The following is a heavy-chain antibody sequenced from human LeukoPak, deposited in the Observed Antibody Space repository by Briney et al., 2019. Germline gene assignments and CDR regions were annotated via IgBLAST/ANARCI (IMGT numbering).Heavy chain of an antibody. CDR3: ARDLVIAVAGTGYYYYGMDV. CDR1: GFTFSSYA. J-gene: IGHJ6*02. CDR2: ISYDGSNK. V-gene: IGHV3-30-3*01. Sequence: SGRSLRLSCAASGFTFSSYAMHWVPQAPGKGLEWVVVISYDGSNKYYADSVKGRFTISRDNSKNTLYLQMSSLRAEDTAVYYCARDLVIAVAGTGYYYYGMDVWGQGTTVTVSS. D-gene: IGHD6-19*01.